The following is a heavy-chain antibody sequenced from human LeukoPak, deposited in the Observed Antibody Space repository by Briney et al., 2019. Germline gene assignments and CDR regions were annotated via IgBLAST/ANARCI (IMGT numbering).Heavy chain of an antibody. Sequence: GASVKVSCKASGYTFTGYYMHWVRQAPGQGLEWMGWINPNSGGTNYAQKFQGWVTMTRDTSISTAYMELSRLRSDDTAVYYCAREISGYYDSSGYSYYYGMDVWGQGTTVTVSS. D-gene: IGHD3-22*01. CDR1: GYTFTGYY. J-gene: IGHJ6*02. CDR2: INPNSGGT. V-gene: IGHV1-2*04. CDR3: AREISGYYDSSGYSYYYGMDV.